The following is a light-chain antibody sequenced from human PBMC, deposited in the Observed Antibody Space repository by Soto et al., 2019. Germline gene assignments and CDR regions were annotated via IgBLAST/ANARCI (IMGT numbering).Light chain of an antibody. J-gene: IGLJ1*01. Sequence: QSVLTQPASVSVSPGQSITIACTGTSSDVGGYNYVSWYQQHPGKAPKLMIYDVSNRPSGVSNRFSGSKSGNTASLTISGLQAEDEADYYCSSYTRSSLYVFGTGTKAPS. CDR3: SSYTRSSLYV. V-gene: IGLV2-14*01. CDR2: DVS. CDR1: SSDVGGYNY.